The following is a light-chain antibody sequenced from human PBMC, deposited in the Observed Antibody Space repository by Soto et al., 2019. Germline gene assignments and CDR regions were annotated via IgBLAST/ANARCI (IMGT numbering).Light chain of an antibody. J-gene: IGKJ4*01. CDR3: QQYDRSIPRT. Sequence: LVLTQSPGTLSLSLGEGATLSCRAGQSVSSNYLAWYQQKPGQTPRLLIYGASNRATGIPDRFSGNASGTDFTLTISRLKPEDSAVYYCQQYDRSIPRTFGGGTKVEIK. CDR2: GAS. V-gene: IGKV3-20*01. CDR1: QSVSSNY.